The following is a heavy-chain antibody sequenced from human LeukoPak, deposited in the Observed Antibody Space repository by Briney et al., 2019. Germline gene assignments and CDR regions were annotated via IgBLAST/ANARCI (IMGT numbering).Heavy chain of an antibody. CDR3: ARDVYCGGDCYSGAFDI. J-gene: IGHJ3*02. D-gene: IGHD2-21*02. Sequence: GGSLRLSCAASGFTFSSYEMNWVRQAPGKGLEWVSYISSSGSTIYYADSVKGRFTISRDNAKNSLYLQMNSLRAEDTAVYYCARDVYCGGDCYSGAFDIWGQGTMVTVSS. V-gene: IGHV3-48*03. CDR2: ISSSGSTI. CDR1: GFTFSSYE.